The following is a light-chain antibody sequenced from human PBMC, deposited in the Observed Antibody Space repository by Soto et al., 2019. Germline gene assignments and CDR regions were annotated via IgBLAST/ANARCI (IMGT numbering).Light chain of an antibody. Sequence: EIVLTQSPATLSLSPGQIATLSCRASQSVSSYLVWYQQKPGQAPRLLIYDASNRAPGIPARFSGSGSGTDFTLTISSLEPEDFEVYYCQQRSDWPRTFGQGTKVVIK. CDR3: QQRSDWPRT. CDR2: DAS. V-gene: IGKV3-11*01. CDR1: QSVSSY. J-gene: IGKJ1*01.